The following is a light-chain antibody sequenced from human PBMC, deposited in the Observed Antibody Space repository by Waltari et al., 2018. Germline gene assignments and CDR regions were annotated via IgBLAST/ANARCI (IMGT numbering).Light chain of an antibody. J-gene: IGKJ1*01. CDR3: QQYYSVPPT. CDR1: QSVLYSSNNQNY. V-gene: IGKV4-1*01. CDR2: WAS. Sequence: DILMTQSPESLTVSLGERATINCQSRQSVLYSSNNQNYLAWYQHKPGQPPKLLIYWASTRESGVPDRFSGSGSGTDFTLTITSLQAEDVAVYFCQQYYSVPPTFGQGTKVEVK.